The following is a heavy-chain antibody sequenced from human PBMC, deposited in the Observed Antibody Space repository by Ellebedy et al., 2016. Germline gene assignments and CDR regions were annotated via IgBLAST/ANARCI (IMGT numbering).Heavy chain of an antibody. V-gene: IGHV2-70*17. CDR1: GFSLYSTGMC. CDR3: ARTAPVNDSSAYYADH. D-gene: IGHD3-22*01. Sequence: SGPTLVKPTQTLTLTCTFSGFSLYSTGMCVSWIRQPPGKALEWLARIDWDDDKFYSPSLKTRLTISKDTSKNQVVLTMTDMDPVDTATYFCARTAPVNDSSAYYADHWGRGTLVTVSS. J-gene: IGHJ1*01. CDR2: IDWDDDK.